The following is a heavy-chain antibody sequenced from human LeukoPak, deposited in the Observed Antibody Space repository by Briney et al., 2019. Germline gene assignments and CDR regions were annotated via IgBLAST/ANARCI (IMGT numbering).Heavy chain of an antibody. CDR3: AGQRGYAWSWFDP. D-gene: IGHD5-12*01. J-gene: IGHJ5*02. V-gene: IGHV1-18*01. CDR1: GYTFTTYG. Sequence: ASVKVSCKSSGYTFTTYGITWVRQAPGQGLEWMGWISANNKDRRYAQNLQDRATLTTDTSTSTAYMELRNLRSDDTAVYYCAGQRGYAWSWFDPWGQGTLVTVSS. CDR2: ISANNKDR.